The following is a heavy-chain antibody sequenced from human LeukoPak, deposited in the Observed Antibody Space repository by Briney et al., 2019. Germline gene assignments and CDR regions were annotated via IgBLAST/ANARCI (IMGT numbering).Heavy chain of an antibody. D-gene: IGHD6-13*01. CDR1: GFTFSSYW. J-gene: IGHJ4*02. Sequence: GGSLRLSCAASGFTFSSYWMSWVRQAPGKGLEWVANIKQDRSEKYYVDSVKGRFTISRDNAKNSLYLQMNSLRAEDTAVYYCAKTQSRWYERNYYFDYWGQGTLVTVSS. CDR2: IKQDRSEK. CDR3: AKTQSRWYERNYYFDY. V-gene: IGHV3-7*01.